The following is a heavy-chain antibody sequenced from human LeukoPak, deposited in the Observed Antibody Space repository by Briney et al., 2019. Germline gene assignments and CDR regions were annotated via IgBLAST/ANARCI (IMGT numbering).Heavy chain of an antibody. D-gene: IGHD3-22*01. CDR3: ARDYGYYDSSGHYCDY. V-gene: IGHV1-18*01. CDR2: ISTYNGDA. CDR1: GYTFTSHG. Sequence: ASVKVSCKASGYTFTSHGITWLRQAPGQGLEWMGWISTYNGDANFPQKLQGRVTMTTDTSTSTAYLELRSLRSDDTAVYYCARDYGYYDSSGHYCDYWGQGTLVSVSS. J-gene: IGHJ4*02.